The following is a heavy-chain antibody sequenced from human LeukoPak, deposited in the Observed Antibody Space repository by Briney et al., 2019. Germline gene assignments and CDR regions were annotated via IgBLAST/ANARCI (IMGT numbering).Heavy chain of an antibody. J-gene: IGHJ3*02. V-gene: IGHV3-7*01. Sequence: GGSLRLSCAASGFTFSSYWMSWVRQAPGKGLEWVANIKQDGSEKYYVDSVKGRFTISRDNAKNSLYLQMNSLRAEDTAVYYCAKDSEVGVGLGGATGTDAFDIWGQGTMVTVSS. CDR2: IKQDGSEK. CDR1: GFTFSSYW. D-gene: IGHD1-26*01. CDR3: AKDSEVGVGLGGATGTDAFDI.